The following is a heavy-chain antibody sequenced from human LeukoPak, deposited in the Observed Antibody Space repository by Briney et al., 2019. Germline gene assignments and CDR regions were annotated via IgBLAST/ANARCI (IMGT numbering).Heavy chain of an antibody. CDR3: AKGLLDHDSSGYYDAFDI. J-gene: IGHJ3*02. Sequence: GGSLRLSCAASGFTFSSYGMHWVRQAPGKGLEWVAVISYDGSNKYYADSVKGRFTISRDNSKNTLYLQMNSLRAEDTAVYYCAKGLLDHDSSGYYDAFDIWGQGTMVTVSS. D-gene: IGHD3-22*01. CDR1: GFTFSSYG. CDR2: ISYDGSNK. V-gene: IGHV3-30*18.